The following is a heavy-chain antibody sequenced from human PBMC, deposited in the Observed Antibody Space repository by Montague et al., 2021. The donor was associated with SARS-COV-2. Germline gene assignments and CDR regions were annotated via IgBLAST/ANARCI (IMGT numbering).Heavy chain of an antibody. CDR3: ARAQNICFIANCVNYFDL. Sequence: SETLSLTCEVSGGSISSYYWSWIRQSPGKGLEWIGYVHYTGSTKYNPSLKTRVTLSLDTPKNHFSLKLSSVTAADTARYYCARAQNICFIANCVNYFDLWGLGALVTVSS. CDR1: GGSISSYY. D-gene: IGHD2-15*01. CDR2: VHYTGST. J-gene: IGHJ4*02. V-gene: IGHV4-59*01.